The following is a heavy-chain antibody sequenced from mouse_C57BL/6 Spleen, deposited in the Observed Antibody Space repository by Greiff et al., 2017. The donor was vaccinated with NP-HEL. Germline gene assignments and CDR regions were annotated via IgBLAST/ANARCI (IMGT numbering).Heavy chain of an antibody. CDR2: IDPETGGT. CDR1: GYTFTDYE. D-gene: IGHD1-1*01. CDR3: TKEGGLLRYFDY. V-gene: IGHV1-15*01. Sequence: VQLVESGAELVRPGASVTLSCKASGYTFTDYEMHWVKQTPVHGLEWIGAIDPETGGTAYNQKFKGKAILTADKSSSTAYMELRSLTSEDSAVDYCTKEGGLLRYFDYWGQGTTLTVSS. J-gene: IGHJ2*01.